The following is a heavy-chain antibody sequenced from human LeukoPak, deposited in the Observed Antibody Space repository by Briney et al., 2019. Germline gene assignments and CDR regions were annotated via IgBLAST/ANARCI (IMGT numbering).Heavy chain of an antibody. CDR2: ISGSGGGT. CDR1: GYTFSSYA. CDR3: AKVWAGQSFSHFDY. V-gene: IGHV3-23*01. Sequence: GASVKVSCKASGYTFSSYAMSWVRQAPGKGLECVSSISGSGGGTYYADSVKGRFTISRDNSKNTLYLQMSNLRAEDTAVYYCAKVWAGQSFSHFDYWGQGTLVTVSS. J-gene: IGHJ4*02. D-gene: IGHD1-26*01.